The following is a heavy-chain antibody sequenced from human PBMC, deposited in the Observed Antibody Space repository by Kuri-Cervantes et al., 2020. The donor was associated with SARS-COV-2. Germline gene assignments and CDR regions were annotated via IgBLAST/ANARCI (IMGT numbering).Heavy chain of an antibody. Sequence: ETLSLTCAASGFTFSSYSMNWVRQAPGKGLEWVSSISSSSSYIYYADSVKGRFTISRDNAKNSLYLQMNSLRAEDTAVYYCAKDDGGSFGLFDNWGQGILVTVSS. CDR1: GFTFSSYS. CDR2: ISSSSSYI. V-gene: IGHV3-21*01. J-gene: IGHJ4*02. CDR3: AKDDGGSFGLFDN. D-gene: IGHD1-26*01.